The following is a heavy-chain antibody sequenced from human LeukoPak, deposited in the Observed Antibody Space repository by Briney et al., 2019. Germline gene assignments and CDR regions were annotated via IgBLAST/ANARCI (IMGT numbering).Heavy chain of an antibody. CDR1: GFIFSSYA. CDR2: GGSGGST. Sequence: GGSLRLSCAASGFIFSSYAMSWGRQAPGKGLEWVSYGGSGGSTYYADSVKGRFTVSRDNSKSTLYLQMNGLTAEDTAVYYCAKMRGQYYHSYYMDAWGKGTTVTVSS. J-gene: IGHJ6*03. CDR3: AKMRGQYYHSYYMDA. V-gene: IGHV3-23*01.